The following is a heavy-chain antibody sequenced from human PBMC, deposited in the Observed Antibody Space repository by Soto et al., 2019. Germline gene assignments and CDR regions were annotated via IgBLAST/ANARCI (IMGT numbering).Heavy chain of an antibody. CDR2: ISSSSSTI. J-gene: IGHJ6*02. CDR3: ARDQSGDFWSGYRLVYYYGMDV. CDR1: GFTFSSYS. D-gene: IGHD3-3*01. Sequence: EVQLVESGGGLVQPGGSLRLSCAASGFTFSSYSMNWVRQAPGKGLEWVSYISSSSSTIYYADSVKGRFTISRENAKNSLYLQMNSLRDEDTAVYYCARDQSGDFWSGYRLVYYYGMDVWGQGTTVTVSS. V-gene: IGHV3-48*02.